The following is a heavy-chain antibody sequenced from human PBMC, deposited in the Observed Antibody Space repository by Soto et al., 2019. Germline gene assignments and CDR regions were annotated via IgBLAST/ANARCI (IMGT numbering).Heavy chain of an antibody. CDR3: ARDMWRTEPKPSNYYYYYGMDV. Sequence: GASVKVSCKASGGTFSSYDISWVRQAPGQGLEWMGGIIPIFGTANYAQKFQGRVTITADESTSTAYMELSSLRSEDTAVYYCARDMWRTEPKPSNYYYYYGMDVWGQGTTVTVSS. CDR2: IIPIFGTA. D-gene: IGHD2-21*01. J-gene: IGHJ6*02. CDR1: GGTFSSYD. V-gene: IGHV1-69*13.